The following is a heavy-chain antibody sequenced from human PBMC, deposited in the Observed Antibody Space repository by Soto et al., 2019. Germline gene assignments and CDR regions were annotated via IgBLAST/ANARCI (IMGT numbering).Heavy chain of an antibody. J-gene: IGHJ4*02. Sequence: ASETLSLTCAVSGYSISSGYYWGWIRQPPGKGLEWIGSIYHSGSTYYNPSLKSRVTISVDTSKNQFSLKLSSVTAADTAVYYCARDTGALKYYDFWSGYYTGMGIDYWGQGTLVTVSS. V-gene: IGHV4-38-2*02. CDR2: IYHSGST. CDR1: GYSISSGYY. CDR3: ARDTGALKYYDFWSGYYTGMGIDY. D-gene: IGHD3-3*01.